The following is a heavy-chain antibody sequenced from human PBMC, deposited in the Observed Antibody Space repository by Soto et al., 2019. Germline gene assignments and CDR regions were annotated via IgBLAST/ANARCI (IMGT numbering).Heavy chain of an antibody. Sequence: SETLSLTCTVSGGSISSYYWSWIRQPPGKGLEWIGYIYSSGSTDYNPSLKGRVTISVDTSKNQFSLKLSSVTAADTAVYYCARFLGYSSGWLVPWGQGTLVTVSS. CDR2: IYSSGST. CDR1: GGSISSYY. D-gene: IGHD6-19*01. CDR3: ARFLGYSSGWLVP. V-gene: IGHV4-59*01. J-gene: IGHJ5*02.